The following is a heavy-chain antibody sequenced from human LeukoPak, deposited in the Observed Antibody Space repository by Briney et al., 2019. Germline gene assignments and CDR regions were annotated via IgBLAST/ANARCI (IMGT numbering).Heavy chain of an antibody. CDR1: GFTFSNSA. Sequence: GGSLRLSCAASGFTFSNSAMSWVRQAPGKGLEWVSTLSGSGITTYYADSVKGRSTISRDNSKNTLYLQMNSLRAEDTAVYYCAKGIYSSGWSYFDYWGHGTLVTVSS. J-gene: IGHJ4*01. CDR3: AKGIYSSGWSYFDY. V-gene: IGHV3-23*01. D-gene: IGHD6-19*01. CDR2: LSGSGITT.